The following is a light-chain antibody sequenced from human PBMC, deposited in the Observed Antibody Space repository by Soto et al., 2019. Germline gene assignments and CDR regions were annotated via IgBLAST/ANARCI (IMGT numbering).Light chain of an antibody. CDR2: ASS. CDR1: QSVSIY. V-gene: IGKV1-39*01. Sequence: DIQMTQSPSSLSASVGDRVTITCRTSQSVSIYVNWYQQKPGKAPILLIYASSSLQSGVPSRFSGSGSGTDFTLTINSLQPEDFAVYYCQETYNSPLTFGQGTKVDIK. CDR3: QETYNSPLT. J-gene: IGKJ1*01.